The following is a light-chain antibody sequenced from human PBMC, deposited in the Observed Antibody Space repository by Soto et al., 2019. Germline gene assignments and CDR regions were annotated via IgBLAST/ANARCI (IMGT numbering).Light chain of an antibody. V-gene: IGLV2-14*01. Sequence: QSALTQPASVSGSPGQSITISCTGTSSDVGGYNYVSWYQQHPGKAPKLTIYEVSDRPSGVSNRFSGSKSGNTASLTISGLQAEDEADYYCSSYTNNRTMVFGGGTKLTVL. J-gene: IGLJ2*01. CDR1: SSDVGGYNY. CDR2: EVS. CDR3: SSYTNNRTMV.